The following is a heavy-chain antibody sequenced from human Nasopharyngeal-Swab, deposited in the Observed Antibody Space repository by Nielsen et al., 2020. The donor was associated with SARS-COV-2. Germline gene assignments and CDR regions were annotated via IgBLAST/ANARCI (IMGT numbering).Heavy chain of an antibody. CDR3: ARGRSYSSSWYNYYGMDV. CDR1: GGSFSGYY. CDR2: INNSGST. Sequence: SETLSLTCAVYGGSFSGYYWSWIRQRPGKGLEWIGEINNSGSTNYNPSLNIRVTISVDTSKNQFSLKLSSVTAADTAVYYCARGRSYSSSWYNYYGMDVWGQGTTVTVSS. D-gene: IGHD6-13*01. J-gene: IGHJ6*02. V-gene: IGHV4-34*01.